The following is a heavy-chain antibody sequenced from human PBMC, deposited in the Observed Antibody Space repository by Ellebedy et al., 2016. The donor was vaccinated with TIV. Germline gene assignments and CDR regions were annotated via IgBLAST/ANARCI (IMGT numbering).Heavy chain of an antibody. CDR1: GFTFDDYA. V-gene: IGHV3-9*01. CDR2: ISWNSGSI. CDR3: AKDKLYYDSSGSGWFDP. Sequence: PGGSLRLSCAASGFTFDDYAMHWVRQAPGKGLAWVSGISWNSGSIGYADSVKGRFTISRDNAKNSLYLQMNSLRAEDTALYYCAKDKLYYDSSGSGWFDPWGQGTLVTVSS. D-gene: IGHD3-22*01. J-gene: IGHJ5*02.